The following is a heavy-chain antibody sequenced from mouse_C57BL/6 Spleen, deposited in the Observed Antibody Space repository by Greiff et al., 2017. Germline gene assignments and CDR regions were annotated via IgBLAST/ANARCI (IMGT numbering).Heavy chain of an antibody. V-gene: IGHV1-9*01. CDR3: ARSPSTVVAPRFDV. D-gene: IGHD1-1*01. J-gene: IGHJ1*03. Sequence: VKLQESGAELMKPGASVKLSCKATGYTFTGSWIEWVKQRHGHGLEWIGEILPGSGSTTYNEKFKGKATFTADTSSNSAYMQLSSLTTEDSAISYGARSPSTVVAPRFDVWGTGTTVTVSS. CDR2: ILPGSGST. CDR1: GYTFTGSW.